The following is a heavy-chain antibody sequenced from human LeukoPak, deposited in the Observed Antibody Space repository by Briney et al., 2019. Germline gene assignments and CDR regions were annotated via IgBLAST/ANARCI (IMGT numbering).Heavy chain of an antibody. Sequence: PGGSLRLSCAASGFIFNEFLMSWVRQAPGKGLEWVSYISSSSTTIYYADSVKGRFTISRDNAKNSVSLQINSLRAEDTAVYYCARDRVGGRYHYGMDVWGQGTTVTVSS. J-gene: IGHJ6*02. CDR1: GFIFNEFL. CDR3: ARDRVGGRYHYGMDV. V-gene: IGHV3-11*01. D-gene: IGHD3-16*02. CDR2: ISSSSTTI.